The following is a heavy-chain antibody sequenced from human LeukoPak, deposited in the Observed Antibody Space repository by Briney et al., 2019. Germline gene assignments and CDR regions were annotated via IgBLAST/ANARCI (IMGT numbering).Heavy chain of an antibody. Sequence: GGSLRLSCAASGFTFSSYAMSWVRQAPGKGLEWFSAISGSGGSTYYADSVKGRFTISRDNSKNTLYLQMNSLRAEYTAVYYCAKVSLGYCSGGSCFYKWYFDYWGQGTLVTVSS. V-gene: IGHV3-23*01. CDR1: GFTFSSYA. J-gene: IGHJ4*02. CDR3: AKVSLGYCSGGSCFYKWYFDY. D-gene: IGHD2-15*01. CDR2: ISGSGGST.